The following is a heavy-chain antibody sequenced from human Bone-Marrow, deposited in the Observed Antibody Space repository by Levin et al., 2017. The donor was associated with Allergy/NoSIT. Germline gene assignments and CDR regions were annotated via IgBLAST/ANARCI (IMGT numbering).Heavy chain of an antibody. CDR1: GFTLGNYW. J-gene: IGHJ4*02. CDR2: MNQGGGGI. D-gene: IGHD6-13*01. CDR3: AKIGYPYNSGWYAAD. Sequence: PGGSLRLSCAASGFTLGNYWMTWVRQAPGKGLEWVTNMNQGGGGINYVDSVKGRFTISRDNAKNSLYLQMNSLRTDDTAVYYCAKIGYPYNSGWYAADWGQGTLVTVSS. V-gene: IGHV3-7*03.